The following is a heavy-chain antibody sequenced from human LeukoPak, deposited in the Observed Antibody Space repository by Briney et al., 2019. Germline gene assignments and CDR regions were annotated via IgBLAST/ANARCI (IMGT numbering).Heavy chain of an antibody. Sequence: PSETLSLTCAVYGGSFSGYYWSWIRQPPGKGVEWIGEINHSGSTNYNPSLKSRVTISVDTSKNQFSLKLSSVTAADTAVYYCATALSGDIVVVPAGYWGQGTLVTVSS. J-gene: IGHJ4*02. CDR3: ATALSGDIVVVPAGY. CDR2: INHSGST. CDR1: GGSFSGYY. D-gene: IGHD2-2*01. V-gene: IGHV4-34*01.